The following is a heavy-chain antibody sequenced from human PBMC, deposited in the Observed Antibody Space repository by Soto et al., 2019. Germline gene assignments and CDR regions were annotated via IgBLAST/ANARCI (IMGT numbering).Heavy chain of an antibody. Sequence: GGSLRLSCAASGFTFSSYGIHWVRQAPGKGLEWVAVISYDGSNKYYADSVKGRFTISRDNSKNTLYLQMNSLRAEDTAVYYCAKGGDIVVVVAADAFDIWGQGTMVTV. CDR1: GFTFSSYG. CDR2: ISYDGSNK. D-gene: IGHD2-15*01. CDR3: AKGGDIVVVVAADAFDI. V-gene: IGHV3-30*18. J-gene: IGHJ3*02.